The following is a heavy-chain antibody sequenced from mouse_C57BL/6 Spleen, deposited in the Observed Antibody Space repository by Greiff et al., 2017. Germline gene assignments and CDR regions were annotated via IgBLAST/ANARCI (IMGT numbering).Heavy chain of an antibody. D-gene: IGHD2-4*01. Sequence: QVQLKQSGAELVRPGTSVKVSCKASGYAFTNYLIEWVKQRPGQGLEWIGVINPGSGGTNYNEKFKGKATLTADKSSSTAYMQLSSLTSEDSAVYFCARGDDYDGNYWGQGTTLTVSS. CDR1: GYAFTNYL. CDR3: ARGDDYDGNY. CDR2: INPGSGGT. J-gene: IGHJ2*01. V-gene: IGHV1-54*01.